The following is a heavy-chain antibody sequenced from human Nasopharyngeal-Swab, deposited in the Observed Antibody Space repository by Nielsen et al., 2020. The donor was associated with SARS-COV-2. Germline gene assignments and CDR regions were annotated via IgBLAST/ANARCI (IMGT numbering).Heavy chain of an antibody. V-gene: IGHV3-7*03. CDR3: ARAASYDSSSYAY. J-gene: IGHJ4*02. CDR1: GFTFNNYW. Sequence: GESLKISCVVSGFTFNNYWLSWVRQAPGKGLEWVANIKPDGSEKYYVDSVKGRFTISRDNAKNSLYLQMSSLRAEDTDVYYCARAASYDSSSYAYWGQGTLVTVSS. D-gene: IGHD3-22*01. CDR2: IKPDGSEK.